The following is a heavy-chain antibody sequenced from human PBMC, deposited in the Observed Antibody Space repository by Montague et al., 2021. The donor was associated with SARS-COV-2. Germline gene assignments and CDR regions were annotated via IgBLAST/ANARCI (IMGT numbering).Heavy chain of an antibody. V-gene: IGHV4-39*01. Sequence: SETLSLTCTVSGGSISSASYYWGWLRQPPGQGLVFIGVIYYNGTSYPNPSLKSRVTVSMDTSKNQFSLNLSSVTAADTAVYYCARSLYCRGGSCYSGFDPWGQGTLVTASS. J-gene: IGHJ5*02. CDR1: GGSISSASYY. CDR2: IYYNGTS. D-gene: IGHD2-15*01. CDR3: ARSLYCRGGSCYSGFDP.